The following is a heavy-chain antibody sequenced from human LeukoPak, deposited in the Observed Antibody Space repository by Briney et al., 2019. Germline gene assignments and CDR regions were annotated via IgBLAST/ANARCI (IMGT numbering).Heavy chain of an antibody. D-gene: IGHD1-26*01. CDR1: GFTFSNAW. CDR2: IKSKTDGGTT. V-gene: IGHV3-15*07. J-gene: IGHJ4*02. Sequence: GGSLRLSCAASGFTFSNAWMNWVCQAPGKGLEWVGRIKSKTDGGTTDYAAPVKGRFTISRDDSKNTLYLQMNSLKTEDTAVYYCTTDVKSYYLFDYWGQGTLVTVSS. CDR3: TTDVKSYYLFDY.